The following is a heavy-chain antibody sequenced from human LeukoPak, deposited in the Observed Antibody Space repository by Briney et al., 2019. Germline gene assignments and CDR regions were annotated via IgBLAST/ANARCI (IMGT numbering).Heavy chain of an antibody. Sequence: PSETLSLTCIVSGDSIRSTTFSWGWIRQAPGKGLEWIGTVYFRGTTYYNPSLKSRVTISVDASEGHFSLRLRSVTAADAALCHCARLDGGYGSGPNVFDVWGQGTMVTVSS. D-gene: IGHD5-18*01. CDR3: ARLDGGYGSGPNVFDV. CDR1: GDSIRSTTFS. J-gene: IGHJ3*01. CDR2: VYFRGTT. V-gene: IGHV4-39*02.